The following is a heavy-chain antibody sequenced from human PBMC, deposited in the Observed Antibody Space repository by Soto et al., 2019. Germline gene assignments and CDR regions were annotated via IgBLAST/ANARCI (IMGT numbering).Heavy chain of an antibody. V-gene: IGHV3-23*01. CDR1: GFTFSSYA. D-gene: IGHD3-22*01. CDR2: ISDSGTGT. J-gene: IGHJ3*02. Sequence: EVQILESGGGLVQPGGSLRLSCAASGFTFSSYAMYWVRQAPGKGLAWVSGISDSGTGTYYADSVKGRFPISRDNSKNTVYLQMKSLRAEATAVYYCAKDHTVVIRDAFDIWGQGTMVNVSS. CDR3: AKDHTVVIRDAFDI.